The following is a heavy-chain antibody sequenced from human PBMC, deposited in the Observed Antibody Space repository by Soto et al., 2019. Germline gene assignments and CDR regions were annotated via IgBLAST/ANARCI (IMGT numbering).Heavy chain of an antibody. CDR3: TTVHSTSRSFDY. D-gene: IGHD2-2*01. V-gene: IGHV3-23*01. Sequence: GGSLRLSCAASGFTFSMSAMSWVRQAPGKGLEWVSTTGLNGRTTYYADSVKGRFTVSRDNSKNTLHLQMNSLRAEDTAVYYCTTVHSTSRSFDYWGQGTLVTVSS. J-gene: IGHJ4*02. CDR2: TGLNGRTT. CDR1: GFTFSMSA.